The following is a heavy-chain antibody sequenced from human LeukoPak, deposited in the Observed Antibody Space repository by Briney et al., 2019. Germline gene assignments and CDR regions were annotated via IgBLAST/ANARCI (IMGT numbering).Heavy chain of an antibody. CDR1: GYTFTSYG. Sequence: ASVKVSCKASGYTFTSYGISWVRQAPGQGLEWMGWINLNSGGTNYAQKFQGRVTMTRDTYISKAYMELSRLRSDDTAVYYCAREGWLRRAFDYWGQGTLVTVSS. CDR3: AREGWLRRAFDY. V-gene: IGHV1-2*02. J-gene: IGHJ4*02. CDR2: INLNSGGT. D-gene: IGHD5-12*01.